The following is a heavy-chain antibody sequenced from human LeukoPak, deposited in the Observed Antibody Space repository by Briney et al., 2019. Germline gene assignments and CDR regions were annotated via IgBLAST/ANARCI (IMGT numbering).Heavy chain of an antibody. CDR3: AGDGPGDDSSGYYSFGY. CDR1: GGTFSSYA. CDR2: IIPIFGTA. V-gene: IGHV1-69*01. Sequence: ASVKVSCKASGGTFSSYAISWVRQAPGQGLEWMGGIIPIFGTANYAQKFQGRVTITADESTSTAYMELSSLRSEDTAAYYCAGDGPGDDSSGYYSFGYWGQGTLVTVSS. D-gene: IGHD3-22*01. J-gene: IGHJ4*02.